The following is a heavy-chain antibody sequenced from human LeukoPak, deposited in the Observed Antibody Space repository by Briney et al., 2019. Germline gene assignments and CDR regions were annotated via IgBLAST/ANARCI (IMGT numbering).Heavy chain of an antibody. CDR3: AELGITMIGGV. CDR2: ISSSGSTI. Sequence: GGSLRLSCAASGFTFSSYEMNWVRQVPGKGLEWVSYISSSGSTIYYADSVKGRLTISRDNAKNSLYLQMNSLRAEDTAVYYCAELGITMIGGVWGKGTTVTISS. D-gene: IGHD3-10*02. J-gene: IGHJ6*04. V-gene: IGHV3-48*03. CDR1: GFTFSSYE.